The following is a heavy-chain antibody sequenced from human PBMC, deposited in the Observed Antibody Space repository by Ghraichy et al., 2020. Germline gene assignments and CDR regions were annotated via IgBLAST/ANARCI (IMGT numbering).Heavy chain of an antibody. CDR2: IFYSGNT. D-gene: IGHD5-12*01. CDR1: GGSISSSSYY. J-gene: IGHJ4*02. CDR3: ARLVTREYSGYVRGDFDC. V-gene: IGHV4-39*01. Sequence: SETLSLTCTVSGGSISSSSYYWGWIRQPPGKGLEWIGSIFYSGNTYHNPSLKRRVTTSVDTSKNQFSLKLSSVTAADTAVYYCARLVTREYSGYVRGDFDCWGQGTLVTVSS.